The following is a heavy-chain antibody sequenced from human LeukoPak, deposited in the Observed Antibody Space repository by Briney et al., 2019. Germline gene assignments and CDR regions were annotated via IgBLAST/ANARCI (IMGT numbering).Heavy chain of an antibody. Sequence: GESLKISCKGSGYRFTTYWIGWGRQMPGKGLEGMGIIYPGDSDTRYSPSFQGQVTISADKSISAAYLQWSSLKASDTAMYYCARHERSTTGSLLYDNWGQGTLVTVSS. J-gene: IGHJ4*02. V-gene: IGHV5-51*01. CDR1: GYRFTTYW. D-gene: IGHD1-1*01. CDR3: ARHERSTTGSLLYDN. CDR2: IYPGDSDT.